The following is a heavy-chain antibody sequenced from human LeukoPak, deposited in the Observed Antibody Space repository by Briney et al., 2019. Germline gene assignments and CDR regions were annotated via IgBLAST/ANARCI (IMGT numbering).Heavy chain of an antibody. CDR2: MNPNSGNT. D-gene: IGHD5-24*01. CDR3: ARTTRDGYKRYDNWFDH. CDR1: GYTFTSYD. J-gene: IGHJ5*02. V-gene: IGHV1-8*01. Sequence: GASVKVSCKASGYTFTSYDINWVRQATGQGLEWMGWMNPNSGNTGYAQKFQGRVTMTRNTSISTAYMELSSLRSEDTAVYYCARTTRDGYKRYDNWFDHWGQGTLVTVSS.